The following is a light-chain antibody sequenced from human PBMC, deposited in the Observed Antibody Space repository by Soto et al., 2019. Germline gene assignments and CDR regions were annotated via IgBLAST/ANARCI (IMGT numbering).Light chain of an antibody. CDR3: QQGSTTPCT. CDR1: QTISSY. CDR2: AAA. V-gene: IGKV1-39*01. Sequence: DIQMTQSPSSLSASVGDRVTITCRASQTISSYLNWYQQKPGEAPKLLIYAAATLESGVTSTFNGNRSGTDFTLTIFCLQPEDIAANYCQQGSTTPCTFGQGTTVESK. J-gene: IGKJ1*01.